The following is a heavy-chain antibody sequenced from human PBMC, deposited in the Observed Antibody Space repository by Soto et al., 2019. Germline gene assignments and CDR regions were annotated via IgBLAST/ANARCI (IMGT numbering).Heavy chain of an antibody. V-gene: IGHV3-23*01. Sequence: GGSLRLSCAASGFTFSMYALSWVRQAPGKGLEWVSAISGSGAGTYYADSAKGRFTISRDNSKNTLYLQMNSLRGEDTAVYYCAKENEVVVATRGDNWLDPWGQGTLVTVSS. CDR1: GFTFSMYA. D-gene: IGHD2-15*01. J-gene: IGHJ5*02. CDR2: ISGSGAGT. CDR3: AKENEVVVATRGDNWLDP.